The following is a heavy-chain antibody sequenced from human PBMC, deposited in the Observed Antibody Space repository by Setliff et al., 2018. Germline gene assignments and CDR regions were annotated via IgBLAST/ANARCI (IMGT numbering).Heavy chain of an antibody. Sequence: SETLSLTCTVSGGSISSSSYYWGWIRQPPGKGLEWIGSIYYSGSTYYNPSLKSRVTISVDTSKNQFSLKLSPVTAADTAVYYCARVKIAILPAAIDYWGQGSLVTVSS. D-gene: IGHD2-2*01. CDR1: GGSISSSSYY. J-gene: IGHJ4*02. CDR2: IYYSGST. V-gene: IGHV4-39*07. CDR3: ARVKIAILPAAIDY.